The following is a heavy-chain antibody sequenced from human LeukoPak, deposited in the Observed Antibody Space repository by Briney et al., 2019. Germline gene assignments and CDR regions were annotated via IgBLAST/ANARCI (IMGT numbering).Heavy chain of an antibody. D-gene: IGHD3-10*01. Sequence: GGSLRLSCAASGFTFSSYAMSWVRQAPGKGLEWVSAISTAGDTYYPGSVKGRFTISRDNDKNSLYMQMDSLRAEDTALYYCARGPYGSTLDAFDLWGRGTMVTVSS. CDR2: ISTAGDT. V-gene: IGHV3-13*01. CDR1: GFTFSSYA. J-gene: IGHJ3*01. CDR3: ARGPYGSTLDAFDL.